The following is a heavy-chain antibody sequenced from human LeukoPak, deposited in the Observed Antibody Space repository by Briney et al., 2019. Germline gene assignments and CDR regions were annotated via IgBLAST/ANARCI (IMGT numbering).Heavy chain of an antibody. Sequence: PTGGSLRLSCAASGFTFSSYAMSWVRQAPGKGLEWVSAISGSGGSTYYADSVKGRFTISRDNSKNTLYLQMNSLRAEDTAVYYCARVGPQDYYYMDVWGKGTTVTVSS. J-gene: IGHJ6*03. D-gene: IGHD2-15*01. CDR2: ISGSGGST. CDR1: GFTFSSYA. CDR3: ARVGPQDYYYMDV. V-gene: IGHV3-23*01.